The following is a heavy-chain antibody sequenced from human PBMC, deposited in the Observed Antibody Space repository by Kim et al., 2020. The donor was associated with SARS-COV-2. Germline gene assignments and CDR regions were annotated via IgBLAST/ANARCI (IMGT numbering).Heavy chain of an antibody. CDR2: INHSGST. Sequence: SETLSLTCAVYGGSFSGYYWSWIRQPPGKGLEWIGEINHSGSTNYNPSLKSRVTISVDTSKNQFSLKLSSVTAADTAVYYCARGNILTGYYYYGMDVWGQRTTVTVSS. CDR1: GGSFSGYY. D-gene: IGHD3-9*01. J-gene: IGHJ6*02. CDR3: ARGNILTGYYYYGMDV. V-gene: IGHV4-34*01.